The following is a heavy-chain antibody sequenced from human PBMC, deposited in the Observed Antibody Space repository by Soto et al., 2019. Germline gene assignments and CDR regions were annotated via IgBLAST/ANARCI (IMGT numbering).Heavy chain of an antibody. CDR3: AKNYHFDC. CDR2: INRSGGSA. V-gene: IGHV3-23*01. CDR1: GFTFSSYA. D-gene: IGHD3-10*01. J-gene: IGHJ4*02. Sequence: GGSLRLSCEASGFTFSSYAMSWVRQAPGKGLEWVSSINRSGGSANYADSVKGRFTISRDDSKSILSLQMNSLRAEDTAIYYCAKNYHFDCWGQGTLVTAPQ.